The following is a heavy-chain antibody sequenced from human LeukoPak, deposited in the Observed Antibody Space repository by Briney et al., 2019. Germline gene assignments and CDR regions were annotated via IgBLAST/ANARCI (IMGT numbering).Heavy chain of an antibody. D-gene: IGHD3-22*01. Sequence: GGSLRLSCAASRFTVSSYAISWVRQAPGKGLEWVSAISGSGGSTYYADSVKGRFTISRDNSKNTLYLQMNSLRAEDTAVYYCAKDTGYYDSSGYYHHYWGQGTLVTVSS. CDR2: ISGSGGST. CDR1: RFTVSSYA. V-gene: IGHV3-23*01. CDR3: AKDTGYYDSSGYYHHY. J-gene: IGHJ4*02.